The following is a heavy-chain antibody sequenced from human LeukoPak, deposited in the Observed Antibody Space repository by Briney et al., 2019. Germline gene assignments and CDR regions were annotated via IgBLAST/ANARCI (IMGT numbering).Heavy chain of an antibody. D-gene: IGHD6-6*01. CDR3: AKDFGIAARRERGPIVL. V-gene: IGHV1-69*13. CDR2: IIPIFGTA. Sequence: SVKVSCKASGGTFSSYAISWVRQAPGQGLEWMGGIIPIFGTANYAQKFQGRVTITADESTSTAYMELSSLRSEDTAVYYCAKDFGIAARRERGPIVLLGQGTLVTVSS. CDR1: GGTFSSYA. J-gene: IGHJ5*02.